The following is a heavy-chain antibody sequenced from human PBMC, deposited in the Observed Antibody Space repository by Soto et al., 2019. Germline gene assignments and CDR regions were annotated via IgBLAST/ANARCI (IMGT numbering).Heavy chain of an antibody. V-gene: IGHV1-18*01. CDR1: GYTFTSYG. D-gene: IGHD3-3*01. CDR3: ARVYYGFWSGYYTGIYYFDY. J-gene: IGHJ4*02. Sequence: AASVKVSCKASGYTFTSYGISWVRQAPGQGLEWMGWISAYNGNTNYAQKLQGRVTMTTDTSTSTAYMELRSLRSDDTAVYYCARVYYGFWSGYYTGIYYFDYWGQGTLVTVSS. CDR2: ISAYNGNT.